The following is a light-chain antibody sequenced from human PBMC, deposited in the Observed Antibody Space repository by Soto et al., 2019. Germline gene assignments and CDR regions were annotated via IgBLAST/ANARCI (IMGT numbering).Light chain of an antibody. CDR3: QQFVGWT. CDR1: QTISSNH. Sequence: EIVLTQSPGTLSVSPGESATLSCRASQTISSNHLAWYQQKPGQAPSLLIYGTSSRATGIPDRFSGSGSGTDFTLTISRLEPEDSAIYYCQQFVGWTFGQGTKVEI. V-gene: IGKV3-20*01. J-gene: IGKJ1*01. CDR2: GTS.